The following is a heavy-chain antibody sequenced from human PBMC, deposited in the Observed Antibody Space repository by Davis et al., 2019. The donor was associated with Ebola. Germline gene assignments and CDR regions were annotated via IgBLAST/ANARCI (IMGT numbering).Heavy chain of an antibody. Sequence: GESLKISCKASGYSFANDWISWVRQMPGKGLEWIGILYPGASNTKYSPSFQGQVTISADKSIRTAYLQWSSLKASDTAMYYCVSRADGYNLDTFDIWGQGTMVTVSS. J-gene: IGHJ3*02. CDR2: LYPGASNT. D-gene: IGHD5-24*01. CDR1: GYSFANDW. CDR3: VSRADGYNLDTFDI. V-gene: IGHV5-51*01.